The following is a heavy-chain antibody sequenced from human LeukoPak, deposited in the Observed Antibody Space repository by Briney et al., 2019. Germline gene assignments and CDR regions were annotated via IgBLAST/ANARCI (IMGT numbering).Heavy chain of an antibody. CDR3: AKGGSGSIDY. J-gene: IGHJ4*02. CDR1: GFTVSSNY. Sequence: GSLRLSCTVAGFTVSSNYMSWVRQAPGKGLEWVSIIYSGGSAYYADSVSGRFTISRDNPKNTLYLQMNSLRAEDTAVYYCAKGGSGSIDYWGQGTLVSVSS. CDR2: IYSGGSA. V-gene: IGHV3-53*01. D-gene: IGHD2-15*01.